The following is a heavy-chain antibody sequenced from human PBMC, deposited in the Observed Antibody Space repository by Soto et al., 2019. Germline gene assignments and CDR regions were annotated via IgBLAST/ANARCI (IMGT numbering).Heavy chain of an antibody. CDR1: GYTFTSYY. CDR2: INPSGGST. J-gene: IGHJ4*02. V-gene: IGHV1-46*01. D-gene: IGHD1-26*01. Sequence: ASVKVSCKASGYTFTSYYMHWVRQAPGQGLEWMGIINPSGGSTSYAQKFQGRVTMTRDTSTSTVYMELNSLRVEDTAVYYCARVLGVTSYYFDNWGQGTLVTVSS. CDR3: ARVLGVTSYYFDN.